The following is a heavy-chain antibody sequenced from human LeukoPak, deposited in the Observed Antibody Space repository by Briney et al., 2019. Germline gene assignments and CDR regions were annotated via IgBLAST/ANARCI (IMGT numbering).Heavy chain of an antibody. CDR1: GFTFSSYW. CDR3: AILAVAGPQGP. CDR2: INSDGSST. Sequence: GGSLRLSCAVSGFTFSSYWMHWVRQAPGKGLVWVSRINSDGSSTSYADSVKGRFTISRDNAKNTLYLQMNSLRAVDTAVYYCAILAVAGPQGPWGQGTLVTVSS. J-gene: IGHJ5*02. D-gene: IGHD6-19*01. V-gene: IGHV3-74*01.